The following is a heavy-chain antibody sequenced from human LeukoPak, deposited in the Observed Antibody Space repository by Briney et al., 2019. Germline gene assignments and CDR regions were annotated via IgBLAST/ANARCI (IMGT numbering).Heavy chain of an antibody. D-gene: IGHD3-10*01. J-gene: IGHJ6*02. CDR3: ARDGLLLWFGGKNGMDV. Sequence: PGGSLRLSCAASGFTFSSYWMSWVRQAPGKGLEWVANIKQDGSEKYYVDSVKGRFTISRDNAKNSLYLQMNSLRAEDTAVYYCARDGLLLWFGGKNGMDVWGQGTTVTVSS. V-gene: IGHV3-7*01. CDR2: IKQDGSEK. CDR1: GFTFSSYW.